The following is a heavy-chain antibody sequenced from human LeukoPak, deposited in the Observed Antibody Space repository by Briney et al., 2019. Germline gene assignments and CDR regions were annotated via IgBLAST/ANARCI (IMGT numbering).Heavy chain of an antibody. J-gene: IGHJ3*02. CDR2: ISSNGGST. D-gene: IGHD1-1*01. V-gene: IGHV3-64*01. CDR1: GFTFSSYA. CDR3: ARVRSATTGAFDI. Sequence: PGGSLRLSCAASGFTFSSYAMHWVRQAPGKGLEYVSAISSNGGSTYYANSVKGRLTISRDNSKNTLYLQMGSLRAEDMAVYYCARVRSATTGAFDIWGQGTMVTVSS.